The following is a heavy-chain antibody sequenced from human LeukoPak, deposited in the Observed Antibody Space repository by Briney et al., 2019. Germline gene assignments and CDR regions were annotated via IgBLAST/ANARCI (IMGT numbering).Heavy chain of an antibody. CDR2: IYYSGST. Sequence: PSETLSLTCTVSGGSISSSSYYWGWIRQPPGKELEWIGSIYYSGSTYYNPSLKSRVTISVDTSKNQFSLKLSSVTAADTAVYYCGGTHDYGDEWGQGTLVTVSS. CDR3: GGTHDYGDE. J-gene: IGHJ4*02. CDR1: GGSISSSSYY. V-gene: IGHV4-39*01.